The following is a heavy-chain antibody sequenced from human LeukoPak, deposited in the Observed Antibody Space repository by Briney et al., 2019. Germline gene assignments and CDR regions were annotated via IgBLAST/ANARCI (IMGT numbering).Heavy chain of an antibody. D-gene: IGHD5-12*01. J-gene: IGHJ4*02. CDR3: VRGGYRGFDYEY. CDR1: GFTFSTYS. V-gene: IGHV3-21*01. Sequence: GGSLRLSCAASGFTFSTYSMNWLRLAPGKGLEWVSSISPDSNYKYYVDSVRGRFTISRDNAKSSLYLQMNSLRAEDTAVYYCVRGGYRGFDYEYWGQGTLVTVSS. CDR2: ISPDSNYK.